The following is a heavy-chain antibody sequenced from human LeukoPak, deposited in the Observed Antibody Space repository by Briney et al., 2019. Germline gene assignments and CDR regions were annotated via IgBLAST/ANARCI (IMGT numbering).Heavy chain of an antibody. V-gene: IGHV1-18*01. J-gene: IGHJ4*02. CDR1: GYTFTSYG. D-gene: IGHD3-3*01. CDR3: ARDLEFPDY. CDR2: ISTNNGNT. Sequence: ASVKVSCKASGYTFTSYGITWMRQAPGQGLEWMGWISTNNGNTNYVQKFQGRVTMTTDTPTSKAYMELRSLTSDDTAVYYCARDLEFPDYWGQGTLVTVSS.